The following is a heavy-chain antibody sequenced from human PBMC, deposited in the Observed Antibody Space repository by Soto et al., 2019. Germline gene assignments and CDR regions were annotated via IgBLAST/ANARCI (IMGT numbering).Heavy chain of an antibody. D-gene: IGHD6-19*01. CDR1: GGSISTNW. CDR3: ARHIAVLRTRGFDY. Sequence: QVQLQESGPGLVKPSGTLSLTCAVSGGSISTNWWSWVRQPPGKGLEWIGEIYHSGTTKYNPSLWSRVTISLDKSENQFSLNLNSVTAADTAIYYCARHIAVLRTRGFDYWGQG. J-gene: IGHJ4*02. CDR2: IYHSGTT. V-gene: IGHV4-4*02.